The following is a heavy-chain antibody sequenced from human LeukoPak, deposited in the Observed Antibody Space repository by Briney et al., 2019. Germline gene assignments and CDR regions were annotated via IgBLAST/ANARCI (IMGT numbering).Heavy chain of an antibody. CDR3: GRAAYYGSGSYYGAFDI. CDR1: GFTFDDYG. CDR2: INWNGGST. D-gene: IGHD3-10*01. J-gene: IGHJ3*02. Sequence: GGSLRLSCAASGFTFDDYGMSWVRQAPGKGLEWVSGINWNGGSTGYADSVKGRFTISRDNAKNSLYLQMNSLRAEDTALYYCGRAAYYGSGSYYGAFDIWGQGTMVTVSP. V-gene: IGHV3-20*04.